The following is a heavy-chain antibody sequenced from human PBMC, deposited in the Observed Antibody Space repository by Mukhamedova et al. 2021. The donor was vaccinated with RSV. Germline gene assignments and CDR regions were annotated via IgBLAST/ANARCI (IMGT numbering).Heavy chain of an antibody. CDR3: AREGGSYSRTHPRFDY. D-gene: IGHD1-26*01. CDR2: IKQDGSEK. V-gene: IGHV3-7*01. Sequence: PGKGLEWVANIKQDGSEKYYVDSGKGRFTISRDNAKNSLYLQMNSLRAEDTAVYYCAREGGSYSRTHPRFDYWGQ. J-gene: IGHJ4*02.